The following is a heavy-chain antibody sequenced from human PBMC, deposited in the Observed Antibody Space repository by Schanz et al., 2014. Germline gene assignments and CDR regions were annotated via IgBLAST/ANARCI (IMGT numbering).Heavy chain of an antibody. V-gene: IGHV1-3*04. Sequence: QVHLVQSGAEVKRPGASVKVSCKASEYSFTSYSMHWVRQAPGQRREWMGWINTGSGDTKYSQNIQGRVTITRDTSASTAYMELSSLRAEDTAVYSCARGTDGYGASSCFDYWGQGTLVSVSS. J-gene: IGHJ4*02. D-gene: IGHD4-17*01. CDR1: EYSFTSYS. CDR2: INTGSGDT. CDR3: ARGTDGYGASSCFDY.